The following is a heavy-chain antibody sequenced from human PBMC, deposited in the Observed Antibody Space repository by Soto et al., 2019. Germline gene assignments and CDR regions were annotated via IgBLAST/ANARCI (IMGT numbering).Heavy chain of an antibody. CDR1: GGSISSYY. CDR3: ARLHYYDSSGYGRYNWFDP. CDR2: IYTSGST. V-gene: IGHV4-4*07. Sequence: PSETLSLTCTVSGGSISSYYWSWIRQPAGKGLEWIGRIYTSGSTNYNPSLKSRVTMSVDTSKNQFSLKLSSVTAADTAVYYCARLHYYDSSGYGRYNWFDPWGQGTPAPVSS. D-gene: IGHD3-22*01. J-gene: IGHJ5*02.